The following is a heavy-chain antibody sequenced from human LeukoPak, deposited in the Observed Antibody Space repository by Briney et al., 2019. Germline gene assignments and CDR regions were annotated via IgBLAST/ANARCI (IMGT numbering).Heavy chain of an antibody. J-gene: IGHJ4*02. V-gene: IGHV6-1*01. CDR3: ARDFRSRYNWNDPYYFDY. CDR2: TYYRSKWYN. Sequence: SQTLSLTCAISGDSVSSNSAAWNWIRQSPSRGLEWLGRTYYRSKWYNDYAVSVKSRITINSDTSKNQFSLQLNSVTPEDTAVYYCARDFRSRYNWNDPYYFDYWGQGTLVTVSS. D-gene: IGHD1-1*01. CDR1: GDSVSSNSAA.